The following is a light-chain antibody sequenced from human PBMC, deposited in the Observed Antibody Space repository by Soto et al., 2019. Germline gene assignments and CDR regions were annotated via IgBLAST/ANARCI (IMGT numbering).Light chain of an antibody. CDR3: QQYKNDST. J-gene: IGKJ4*01. CDR2: KAS. V-gene: IGKV1-5*03. CDR1: QTISGW. Sequence: DIQMTQSPSTLSASVGDRVTITCRASQTISGWLAWYQQKPGKAPKLLIYKASSLQSGVPSRFSGSGSGTEFTLTISSLQPDDFATYYCQQYKNDSTSGGGTKVEIK.